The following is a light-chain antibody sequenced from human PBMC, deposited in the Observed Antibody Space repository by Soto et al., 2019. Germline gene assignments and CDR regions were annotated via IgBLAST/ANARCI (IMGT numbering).Light chain of an antibody. CDR2: GAS. CDR1: QSVSTN. V-gene: IGKV3-15*01. Sequence: EIVMTQSPATLSVSPGERATLSCRASQSVSTNLAWYQQKPGQGPRLHIFGASTRAIGIPARFSGSGSGTDFTLTISSLQSEDFAVYYCQHYNELPLTFGGGTKVDIK. J-gene: IGKJ4*01. CDR3: QHYNELPLT.